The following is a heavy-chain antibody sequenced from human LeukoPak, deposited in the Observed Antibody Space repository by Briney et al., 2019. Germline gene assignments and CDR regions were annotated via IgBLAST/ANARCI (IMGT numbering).Heavy chain of an antibody. J-gene: IGHJ4*02. CDR3: ASGPLWFGEKFDY. D-gene: IGHD3-10*01. CDR1: GGSFSGYY. Sequence: KPSETLSLTCAVYGGSFSGYYWSWIRQPPGKGLEWIGEINHSGSTNYNPSLKSRVTISVDTSKNQFSLKLSSVTAADTAVYYCASGPLWFGEKFDYWGQGTLVTVSS. V-gene: IGHV4-34*01. CDR2: INHSGST.